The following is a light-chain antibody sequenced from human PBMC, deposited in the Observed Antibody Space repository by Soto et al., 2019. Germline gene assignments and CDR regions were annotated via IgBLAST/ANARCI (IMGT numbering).Light chain of an antibody. CDR2: EDN. V-gene: IGLV1-51*02. CDR3: ASFDSSLFGVV. Sequence: QSLLTQPPSVSAAPGQKVTISCSGSSSNTGKNFVSWYQQRPGTAPKVLIYEDNKRLSGIPDRFSGSKSGTSATLAITGLQTGDEADYYCASFDSSLFGVVFGGGTKLTVL. CDR1: SSNTGKNF. J-gene: IGLJ2*01.